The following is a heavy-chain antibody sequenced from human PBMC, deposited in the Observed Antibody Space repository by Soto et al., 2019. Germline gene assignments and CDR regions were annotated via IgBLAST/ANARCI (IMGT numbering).Heavy chain of an antibody. CDR2: ISGGGKTT. D-gene: IGHD3-10*01. V-gene: IGHV3-23*01. J-gene: IGHJ5*02. CDR3: AKNSGWFNT. Sequence: EFQVMQSGGGLVQPGGSLRLACAVSGFPFSTTDMSWVRQAPGKGLEWVSTISGGGKTTYYADSVKGRFTISRDDFKNTVYLQMDGLRVDDTALYYCAKNSGWFNTWGQGDLVTVSS. CDR1: GFPFSTTD.